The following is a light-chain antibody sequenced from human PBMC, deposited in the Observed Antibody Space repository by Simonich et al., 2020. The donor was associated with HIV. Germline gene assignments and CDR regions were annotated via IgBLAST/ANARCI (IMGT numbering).Light chain of an antibody. Sequence: IQLTQSPSSLSASVGDRVTITCRASQGISSALAWYKQKPGKAPKLLIYDASSLESGDPSRVSGSGSGTEFTLTISSLQPEDFATYYCQQLNSFTFGPGTKVDIK. J-gene: IGKJ3*01. V-gene: IGKV1-13*02. CDR2: DAS. CDR3: QQLNSFT. CDR1: QGISSA.